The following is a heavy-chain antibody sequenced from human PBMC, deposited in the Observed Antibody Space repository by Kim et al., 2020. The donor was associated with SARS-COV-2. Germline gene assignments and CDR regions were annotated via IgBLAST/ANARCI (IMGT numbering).Heavy chain of an antibody. CDR2: ISWNSGSI. CDR3: AKTLSSGSYTDATKGGYYYYYGMDV. D-gene: IGHD3-10*01. V-gene: IGHV3-9*01. J-gene: IGHJ6*02. CDR1: GFTFDDYA. Sequence: GGSLRLSCAASGFTFDDYAMHWVRKAPGKGLEWVSGISWNSGSIGDADSVKGRFTISRDNAKNSLYLQMNSLRAEDTALYYCAKTLSSGSYTDATKGGYYYYYGMDVWGQATTVTVSS.